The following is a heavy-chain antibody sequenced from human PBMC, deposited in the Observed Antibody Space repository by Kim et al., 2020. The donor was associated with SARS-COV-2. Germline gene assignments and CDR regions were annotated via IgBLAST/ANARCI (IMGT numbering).Heavy chain of an antibody. V-gene: IGHV3-21*01. CDR3: ARDPNPDYGMDV. CDR1: GFTFSSYS. CDR2: ITSSSSYI. Sequence: GGSLRLSCAASGFTFSSYSMNWVRQVPGKGLEWVSSITSSSSYIYYADSVKGRFTISRDNAKNSLYLQMNSLRAEDTAVYYCARDPNPDYGMDVWGQGTSVTVSS. J-gene: IGHJ6*02.